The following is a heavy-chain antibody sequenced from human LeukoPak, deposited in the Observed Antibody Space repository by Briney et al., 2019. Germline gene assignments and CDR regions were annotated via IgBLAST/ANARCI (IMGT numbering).Heavy chain of an antibody. D-gene: IGHD4-23*01. CDR3: ARERHYGGKSNHVMDV. CDR2: INHSGST. CDR1: GGSFSGYY. Sequence: SETLSLTCAVYGGSFSGYYWSWIRQPPGKGLEWIGEINHSGSTNYNPSLKSRVTISVDASKNQFSLKLSSVTAADTAVYYCARERHYGGKSNHVMDVWGQGTTVTVSS. V-gene: IGHV4-34*01. J-gene: IGHJ6*02.